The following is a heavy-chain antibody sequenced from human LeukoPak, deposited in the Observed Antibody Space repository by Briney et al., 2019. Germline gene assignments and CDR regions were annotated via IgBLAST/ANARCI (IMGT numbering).Heavy chain of an antibody. V-gene: IGHV5-51*01. CDR2: IYAGDSDT. D-gene: IGHD3-10*01. CDR3: ARPPYGSGSLYYFDY. J-gene: IGHJ4*02. CDR1: GYTFARYW. Sequence: GESLKISCKGSGYTFARYWIAWVRQMPGKGLEWMGMIYAGDSDTRYRPSFQGQVIMSVDKSISTAYLQWSSLKASDTAMYYCARPPYGSGSLYYFDYWGQGTLVTVSS.